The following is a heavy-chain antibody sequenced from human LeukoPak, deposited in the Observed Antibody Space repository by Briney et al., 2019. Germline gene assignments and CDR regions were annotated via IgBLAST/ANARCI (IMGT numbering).Heavy chain of an antibody. CDR2: IRYDGSNK. V-gene: IGHV3-30*02. Sequence: GGSLRLSCAASGFTFSTYAMHWVRQAPGKGLEWVAFIRYDGSNKYYADSVKGRFTISRDNSKNTLYLQMSSLRPEDTAVYYCAKDRGSGWYFHYWGQGTLVTVSS. D-gene: IGHD6-19*01. J-gene: IGHJ4*02. CDR3: AKDRGSGWYFHY. CDR1: GFTFSTYA.